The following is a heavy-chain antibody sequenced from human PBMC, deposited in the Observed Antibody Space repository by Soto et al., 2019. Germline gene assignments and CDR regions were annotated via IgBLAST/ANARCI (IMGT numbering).Heavy chain of an antibody. CDR2: IKQDGSEK. D-gene: IGHD1-26*01. J-gene: IGHJ6*04. V-gene: IGHV3-7*03. CDR1: GFTFSSYW. Sequence: GGSLRLSCAASGFTFSSYWMSWVRQAAGKGLEWVAYIKQDGSEKYYVDSVKGRFTISIDYAKNSLYLQMNSLRAEGTAVYYWASGGWGIVDRIKGRDVWGDVTTVTVSS. CDR3: ASGGWGIVDRIKGRDV.